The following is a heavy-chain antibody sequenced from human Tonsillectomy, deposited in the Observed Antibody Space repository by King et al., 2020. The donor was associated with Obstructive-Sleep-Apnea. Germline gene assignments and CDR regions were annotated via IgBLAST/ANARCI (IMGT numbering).Heavy chain of an antibody. CDR2: IYYRGST. CDR3: ARDDYGDRNFDY. CDR1: GGSISIYY. Sequence: QVQLQESGPGLVKPSETLSLTCTVSGGSISIYYWSCIRQPPGKGLEGIGYIYYRGSTNYNPSLKSLVTLSVDTSKNTFSLKLSSLTAADTAVYYCARDDYGDRNFDYWGQGTLVTVSS. J-gene: IGHJ4*02. D-gene: IGHD4-17*01. V-gene: IGHV4-59*01.